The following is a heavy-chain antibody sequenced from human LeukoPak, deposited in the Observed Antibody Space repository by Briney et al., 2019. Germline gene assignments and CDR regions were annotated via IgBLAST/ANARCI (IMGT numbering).Heavy chain of an antibody. CDR1: GFTFDDYG. V-gene: IGHV3-20*04. J-gene: IGHJ4*02. CDR3: ARNGFYGSGSYHGNPIDY. Sequence: PGGSLRLSCAASGFTFDDYGMSWVRQAPGKGLEWVSGINWNGGSTGYADSVKGRFTISRDNAKNSLYLQMNSLRAEDTAVYYCARNGFYGSGSYHGNPIDYWGQGTLVTVSS. D-gene: IGHD3-10*01. CDR2: INWNGGST.